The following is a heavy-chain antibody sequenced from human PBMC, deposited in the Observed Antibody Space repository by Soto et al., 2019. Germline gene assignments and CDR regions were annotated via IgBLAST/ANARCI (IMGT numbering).Heavy chain of an antibody. D-gene: IGHD5-12*01. J-gene: IGHJ4*01. CDR3: ASALEDGYNYFEY. Sequence: GGSLRLSCAASGFTSIIYEMNWVRQAPGKGLEWISYVSSTGNAIYYADSVKGRFTIPRDNAKKSLFLQMNNLGAEDTAVYYCASALEDGYNYFEYWGHGALVTVPQ. V-gene: IGHV3-48*03. CDR1: GFTSIIYE. CDR2: VSSTGNAI.